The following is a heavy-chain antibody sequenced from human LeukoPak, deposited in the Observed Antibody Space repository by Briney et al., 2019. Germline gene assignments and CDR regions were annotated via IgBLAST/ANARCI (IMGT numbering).Heavy chain of an antibody. J-gene: IGHJ4*02. CDR2: IWYDGSNK. D-gene: IGHD4-17*01. CDR3: ARDASTVTTGLDY. CDR1: GFTFSSYG. Sequence: GGSLRLSGAASGFTFSSYGMHWVRQAPGKGLEWVAAIWYDGSNKYYADSVKGRFTISRDNSKNTLYLQMNSLRAEDTAVYYCARDASTVTTGLDYWGQGTLVTVSS. V-gene: IGHV3-33*01.